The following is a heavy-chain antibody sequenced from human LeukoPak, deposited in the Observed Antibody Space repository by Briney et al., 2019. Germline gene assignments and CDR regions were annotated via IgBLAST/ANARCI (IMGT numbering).Heavy chain of an antibody. CDR1: GFTFSSYE. V-gene: IGHV3-21*01. CDR3: ARDLDSSSWPFYYYYYYGMDV. J-gene: IGHJ6*02. CDR2: ISSSSSYI. D-gene: IGHD6-13*01. Sequence: GGSLRLSCAASGFTFSSYEMNWVRQAPGKGLEWVSSISSSSSYIYYADSVKGRFTISRDNAKNSLYLQMNSLRAEDTAVYYCARDLDSSSWPFYYYYYYGMDVWGQGTTVTVSS.